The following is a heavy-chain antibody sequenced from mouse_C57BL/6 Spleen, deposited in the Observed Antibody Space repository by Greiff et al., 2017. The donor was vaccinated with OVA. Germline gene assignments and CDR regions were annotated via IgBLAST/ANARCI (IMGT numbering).Heavy chain of an antibody. V-gene: IGHV1-26*01. CDR2: INPNNGGT. CDR3: ARRYYGSSYDYFDY. D-gene: IGHD1-1*01. Sequence: EVQLQQSGPELVKPGASVKISCKASGYTFTDYYMNWVKQSHGKSLEWIGDINPNNGGTSYNQKFKGKATLTVDKSSSTAYMELRSLTSKDSAVYYCARRYYGSSYDYFDYGGQGTTRTVSS. CDR1: GYTFTDYY. J-gene: IGHJ2*01.